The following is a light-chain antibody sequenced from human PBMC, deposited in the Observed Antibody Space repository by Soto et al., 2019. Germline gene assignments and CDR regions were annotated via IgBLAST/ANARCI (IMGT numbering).Light chain of an antibody. J-gene: IGLJ1*01. CDR2: EGT. CDR1: SSDVGSYNL. V-gene: IGLV2-23*01. CDR3: CSYASSSTYV. Sequence: QSVLTQPASVSGSPGQSITISCTGTSSDVGSYNLVSWYQQHPGKAPKLMIYEGTKRPSGVSDRFSGSRSGNTASLTISGLQAEDEADYYCCSYASSSTYVLGTGTKVTVL.